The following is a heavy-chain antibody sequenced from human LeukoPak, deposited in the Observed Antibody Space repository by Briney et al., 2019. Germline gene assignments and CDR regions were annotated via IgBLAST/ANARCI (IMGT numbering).Heavy chain of an antibody. Sequence: GGSLRLSCAASGFTFTSYGMHWVRQAPGKGLEWVAFIRYDGSNEYYADSVKGRFTISRDNSKNTLYLQMNSLRAEDTAVYYCAKDHCYSTSCHKFDPWGQGTLVTVSS. CDR3: AKDHCYSTSCHKFDP. J-gene: IGHJ5*02. CDR2: IRYDGSNE. V-gene: IGHV3-30*02. D-gene: IGHD2-2*02. CDR1: GFTFTSYG.